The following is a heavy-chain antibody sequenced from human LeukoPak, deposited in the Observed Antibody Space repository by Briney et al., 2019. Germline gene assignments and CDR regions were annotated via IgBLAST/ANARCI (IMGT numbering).Heavy chain of an antibody. J-gene: IGHJ2*01. Sequence: ASVKVSCKASGYTFTAHYIHWVRQAPGQGLEWMGWIDPNSGGTNYAQKFLVSVTMTGNTSINTAFMELSRLISDDTAIYYCARGRGTTMVRGVITNYFDLWGRGSLVTVSS. D-gene: IGHD3-10*01. CDR2: IDPNSGGT. CDR3: ARGRGTTMVRGVITNYFDL. CDR1: GYTFTAHY. V-gene: IGHV1-2*02.